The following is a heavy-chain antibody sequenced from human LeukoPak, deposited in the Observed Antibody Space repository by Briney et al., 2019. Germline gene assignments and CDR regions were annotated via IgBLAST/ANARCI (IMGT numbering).Heavy chain of an antibody. Sequence: SETLSLTCTVSGGSISSYYWGWIRQPPGKGLEWIGSIYYSGSTYYNPSLKSRVTISVDTSKNQFSLKLSSVTAADTAVYYCARAGPLSGSYYNPYIYFDYWGQGTLVTVSS. D-gene: IGHD3-10*01. J-gene: IGHJ4*02. CDR2: IYYSGST. CDR3: ARAGPLSGSYYNPYIYFDY. V-gene: IGHV4-39*07. CDR1: GGSISSYY.